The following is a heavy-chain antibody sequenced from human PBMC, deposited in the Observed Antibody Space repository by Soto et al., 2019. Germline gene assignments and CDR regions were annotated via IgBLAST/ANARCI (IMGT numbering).Heavy chain of an antibody. CDR1: GFIFSDYA. V-gene: IGHV3-23*01. Sequence: EVQLLESGGGLVQPGGSLRLSCAASGFIFSDYALTWVRQAPGRGLQWVSSIRGSGTDTYYADSVKGRFIISRDNSRNTLYLQMNSLRVDXXAVYYCGRPSIEAAXTYWGQGTLVTVS. CDR2: IRGSGTDT. J-gene: IGHJ4*02. CDR3: GRPSIEAAXTY. D-gene: IGHD6-13*01.